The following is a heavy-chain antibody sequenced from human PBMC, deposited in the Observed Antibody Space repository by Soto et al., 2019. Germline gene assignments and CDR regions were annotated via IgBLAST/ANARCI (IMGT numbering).Heavy chain of an antibody. V-gene: IGHV4-31*03. D-gene: IGHD6-6*01. CDR2: NYYSGIT. CDR3: ARGSSIAGLYYGMDV. J-gene: IGHJ6*02. Sequence: SETLCLTCTVSGGSISSGGYYWTWIRQHPGKGLEWIGYNYYSGITYYNPSLKSRVTISLDTSKNQFSLKLSSVTAADTAVYYCARGSSIAGLYYGMDVWGQGTTVTVSS. CDR1: GGSISSGGYY.